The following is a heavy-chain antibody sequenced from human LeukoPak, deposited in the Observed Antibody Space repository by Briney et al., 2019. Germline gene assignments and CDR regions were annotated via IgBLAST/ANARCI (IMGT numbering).Heavy chain of an antibody. J-gene: IGHJ4*02. V-gene: IGHV3-48*01. CDR3: ARLAYCSSTSCYVRIFDY. CDR1: GFTFSGYS. D-gene: IGHD2-2*01. Sequence: GGSLRLSCAASGFTFSGYSMNWVRQAPGKGLEWVSYISDSSSTIYYADSVKGRFTISRDNAKNSLYLQMNSLRAEDTAVYYCARLAYCSSTSCYVRIFDYWGQGTLVTVSS. CDR2: ISDSSSTI.